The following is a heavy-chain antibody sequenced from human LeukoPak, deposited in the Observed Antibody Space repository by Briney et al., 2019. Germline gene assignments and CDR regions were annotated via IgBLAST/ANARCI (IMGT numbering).Heavy chain of an antibody. D-gene: IGHD3-16*02. CDR3: ARVVWGSYRYAN. V-gene: IGHV4-59*01. J-gene: IGHJ4*02. CDR1: GGSISSYY. CDR2: IYYSGST. Sequence: SETLSLTCTVSGGSISSYYWSWIGQPPGKGLEWIGYIYYSGSTNYNPSLKSRVTISVDTSRNQFSLKLSSVTAADTAVYYCARVVWGSYRYANWGQGTLVTVSS.